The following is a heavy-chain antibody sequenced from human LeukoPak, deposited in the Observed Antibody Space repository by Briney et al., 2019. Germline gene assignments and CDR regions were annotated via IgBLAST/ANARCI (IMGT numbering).Heavy chain of an antibody. D-gene: IGHD3-9*01. CDR1: GDSISSRSYY. J-gene: IGHJ5*02. Sequence: SETLSLTCTVSGDSISSRSYYWGWIRQPPGKGLEWIGYIYYSGSTYYNPSHKSRVTISVDTSKNQFSLKLSSVTAADTAVYYCARDRGKTYYDILTGYYSNNWFDPWGQGTLVAVSS. V-gene: IGHV4-31*03. CDR3: ARDRGKTYYDILTGYYSNNWFDP. CDR2: IYYSGST.